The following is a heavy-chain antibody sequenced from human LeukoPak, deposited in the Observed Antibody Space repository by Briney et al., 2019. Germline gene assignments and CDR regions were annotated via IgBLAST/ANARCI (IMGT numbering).Heavy chain of an antibody. J-gene: IGHJ1*01. CDR3: ARGSGWYPH. CDR2: ISYSGDT. CDR1: GGSVGSNY. Sequence: SETLSLTCSVSGGSVGSNYWSWVRQPPGKGLEWIGYISYSGDTKYNPSLKSRLSMSVDTSKNQCSLMLTSVTAANTAVYYCARGSGWYPHWGQGTLVTVSS. D-gene: IGHD6-19*01. V-gene: IGHV4-59*02.